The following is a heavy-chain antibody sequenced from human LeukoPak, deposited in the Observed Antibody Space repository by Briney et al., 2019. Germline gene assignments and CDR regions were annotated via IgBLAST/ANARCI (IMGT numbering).Heavy chain of an antibody. CDR2: IYTSGST. CDR3: ASDGVGYYYYGMDV. J-gene: IGHJ6*02. V-gene: IGHV4-4*07. CDR1: GGSISSYY. Sequence: SETLSLTCTVSGGSISSYYWSWIRQPAGKGLEWIGRIYTSGSTSYNPSLKSRVTMTVDTSKNQFSLKLSSVTAADTAVYYCASDGVGYYYYGMDVWGQGTTVTVSS. D-gene: IGHD1-26*01.